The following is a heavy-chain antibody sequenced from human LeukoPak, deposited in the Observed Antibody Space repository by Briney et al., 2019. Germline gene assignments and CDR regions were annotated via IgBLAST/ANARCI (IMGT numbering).Heavy chain of an antibody. CDR2: IRYDGSNK. CDR3: ARDRGTTVTTYAFDI. Sequence: GGSLRLSCAASGFTFSNYGMHWVRQAPGKGLEWVAFIRYDGSNKYYADSVKGRFTISRDNSKNTLYLQMNSLRAEDTAVYYCARDRGTTVTTYAFDIWGQGTMVTVSS. J-gene: IGHJ3*02. D-gene: IGHD4-17*01. CDR1: GFTFSNYG. V-gene: IGHV3-30*02.